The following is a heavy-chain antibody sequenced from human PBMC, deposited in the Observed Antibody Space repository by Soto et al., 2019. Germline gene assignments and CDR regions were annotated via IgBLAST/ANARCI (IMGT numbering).Heavy chain of an antibody. V-gene: IGHV4-39*01. CDR2: AYYSEST. Sequence: PSETLSLTCTVSGGSIRSSTYQWGWIRQPPGRGLEWIGSAYYSESTYYNPSLKSRVAVSVDTSKNQFSLKVTSVTAADTAVYYCAGHRNWKVDYWGQGTRVTVSA. CDR3: AGHRNWKVDY. J-gene: IGHJ4*02. CDR1: GGSIRSSTYQ. D-gene: IGHD1-1*01.